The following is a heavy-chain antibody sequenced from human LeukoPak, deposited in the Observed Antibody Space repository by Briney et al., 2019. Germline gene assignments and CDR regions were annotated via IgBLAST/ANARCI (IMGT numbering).Heavy chain of an antibody. V-gene: IGHV3-23*01. D-gene: IGHD3-22*01. CDR2: ISDRGGGK. CDR3: ARDQAQGMNYDSSGYPLNNAFDI. CDR1: GITLSNYG. J-gene: IGHJ3*02. Sequence: GGSLRLSCAVSGITLSNYGMSWVRQAPGKGREWFAGISDRGGGKNYADSVKGRFTISRDNPKNTLYLQMNSLRAEDTAVYYCARDQAQGMNYDSSGYPLNNAFDIWGQGTMVTVSS.